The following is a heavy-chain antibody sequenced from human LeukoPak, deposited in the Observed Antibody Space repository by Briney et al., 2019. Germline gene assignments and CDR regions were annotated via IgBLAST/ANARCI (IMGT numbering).Heavy chain of an antibody. CDR2: ISYDGSNK. CDR3: AREETTRPDYYMDV. CDR1: GFTFSSYG. Sequence: GGSLRLSCAASGFTFSSYGMHWVRQAPGKGLEWVAVISYDGSNKYYADSVKGRFTISRDNSKNTLYLQMNSLRAEDTAVYYCAREETTRPDYYMDVWGKGTTVTVSS. J-gene: IGHJ6*03. D-gene: IGHD1-26*01. V-gene: IGHV3-30*03.